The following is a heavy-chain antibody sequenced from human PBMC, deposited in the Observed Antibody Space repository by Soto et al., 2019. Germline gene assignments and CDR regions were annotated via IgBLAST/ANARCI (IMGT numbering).Heavy chain of an antibody. Sequence: QVQLVQSGAELKKPGSSVKVSCKASGGTFSSYAISWVRQAPGQGLEWMGGIIPIFGTAHYSQKFQGRVTNNADESTSTAYMELSSLRSEDTAVYSWATSLSYDYYYGRDGWGNVFVVTVSS. CDR2: IIPIFGTA. CDR3: ATSLSYDYYYGRDG. V-gene: IGHV1-69*01. CDR1: GGTFSSYA. J-gene: IGHJ6*04. D-gene: IGHD3-16*01.